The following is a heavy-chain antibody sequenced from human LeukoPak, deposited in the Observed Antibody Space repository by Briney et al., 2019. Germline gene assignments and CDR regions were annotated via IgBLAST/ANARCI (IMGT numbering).Heavy chain of an antibody. Sequence: PGGSLRPSCAASGFTFSSYWMHWVRQAPGKGLVWVSRINSDGSSTSYADSVKGRFTIPRDNAKNTLYLQMNSLRAEDTAVYYCAREGVWRQQLVDYYYGMDVWGQGTTVTVSS. J-gene: IGHJ6*02. CDR3: AREGVWRQQLVDYYYGMDV. CDR2: INSDGSST. CDR1: GFTFSSYW. V-gene: IGHV3-74*01. D-gene: IGHD6-13*01.